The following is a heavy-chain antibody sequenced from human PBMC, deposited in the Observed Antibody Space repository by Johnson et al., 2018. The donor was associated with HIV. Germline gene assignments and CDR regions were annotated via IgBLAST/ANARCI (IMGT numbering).Heavy chain of an antibody. Sequence: MLLVESGGGLIQPGRSLRLSCTGSGVTFRKFAMGWVRRAPGKGLEWIGFITSTADGGTTQYAASVRGRFTISRDNSKNTVYLKMNSLRAEDTAVYYCARDSFIAVTLSDAFDIWGQGTVVTVSS. J-gene: IGHJ3*02. D-gene: IGHD6-19*01. CDR2: ITSTADGGTT. CDR1: GVTFRKFA. CDR3: ARDSFIAVTLSDAFDI. V-gene: IGHV3-49*04.